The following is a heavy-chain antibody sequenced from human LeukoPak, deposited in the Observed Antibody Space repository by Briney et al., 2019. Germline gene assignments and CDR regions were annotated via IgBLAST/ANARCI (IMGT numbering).Heavy chain of an antibody. CDR2: INHSGST. CDR1: GGSFSGYY. D-gene: IGHD4-23*01. V-gene: IGHV4-34*01. Sequence: SETLSLTCAVYGGSFSGYYWSWIRQPPGKGLEWIGEINHSGSTNYNPSLKSRVTISVDTSKNQFSLKLSSVTAADTAVYYCARGLATVVSRPYYFDYWGQGTLVTVSS. J-gene: IGHJ4*02. CDR3: ARGLATVVSRPYYFDY.